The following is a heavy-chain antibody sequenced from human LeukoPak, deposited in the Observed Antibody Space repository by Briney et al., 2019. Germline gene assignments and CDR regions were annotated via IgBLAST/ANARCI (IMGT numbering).Heavy chain of an antibody. J-gene: IGHJ4*02. CDR3: ARVAWFDFWSGYFDY. CDR1: GFTVSSNY. Sequence: GGSLRLSCAASGFTVSSNYMSWVRQAPGKGLEWASVIYSGGSTYYADSVRGRFTISRDNSKNTLYLQMNSLRAEDTAVYYCARVAWFDFWSGYFDYWGQGTLVTVSS. V-gene: IGHV3-53*01. CDR2: IYSGGST. D-gene: IGHD3-3*01.